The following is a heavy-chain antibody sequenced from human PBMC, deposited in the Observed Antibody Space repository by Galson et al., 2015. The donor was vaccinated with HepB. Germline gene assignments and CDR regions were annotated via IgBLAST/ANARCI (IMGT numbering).Heavy chain of an antibody. J-gene: IGHJ3*02. Sequence: PALVKPTQTLTLTYTFSGFSLNTSGEGVGWIRQPPGKALEWLALIYWDDDKRFRPSLKSRLTITKDTSKNQVILTMTNMDSVDTATYYCAHRKLHGGASFDIWGQGTMVTVSS. V-gene: IGHV2-5*02. CDR3: AHRKLHGGASFDI. D-gene: IGHD1-7*01. CDR2: IYWDDDK. CDR1: GFSLNTSGEG.